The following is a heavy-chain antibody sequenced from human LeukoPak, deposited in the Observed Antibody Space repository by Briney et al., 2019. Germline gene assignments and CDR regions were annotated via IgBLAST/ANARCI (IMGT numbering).Heavy chain of an antibody. CDR1: GFTFSGYA. CDR3: ARDFGSPAVYYMDV. V-gene: IGHV3-30*04. J-gene: IGHJ6*03. D-gene: IGHD3-10*01. CDR2: ISDDGGDT. Sequence: PGGSLRLSCAAPGFTFSGYALHWVRQAPGKGLEWVAVISDDGGDTHNADSVKGRLTISRDNSKDTLFLQMNSLRVEGTAVYYCARDFGSPAVYYMDVWGKGTTVTVSS.